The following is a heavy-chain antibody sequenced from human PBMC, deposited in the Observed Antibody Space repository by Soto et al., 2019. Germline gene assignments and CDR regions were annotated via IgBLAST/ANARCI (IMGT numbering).Heavy chain of an antibody. V-gene: IGHV4-34*01. CDR1: GGSFSGYY. CDR3: ARGAVVRTLIVGATDAFDI. J-gene: IGHJ3*02. D-gene: IGHD1-26*01. CDR2: INHSGSN. Sequence: SETLSLTCAVYGGSFSGYYWSWIRQPPGKGLEWIGEINHSGSNNYNPSLKSRVTISVDTSKNQFSLKLRSVTAADTAVYYCARGAVVRTLIVGATDAFDIWGQGTMVTVSS.